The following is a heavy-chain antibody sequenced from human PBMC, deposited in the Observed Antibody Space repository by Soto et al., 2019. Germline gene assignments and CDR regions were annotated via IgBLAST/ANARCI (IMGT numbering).Heavy chain of an antibody. CDR2: IYHSGST. V-gene: IGHV4-4*02. CDR1: GGSISSSNW. J-gene: IGHJ4*02. CDR3: ARHSNRNYGLYYFDY. Sequence: PSETLSLTCAVSGGSISSSNWWSWVRQPPGKGLEWIGEIYHSGSTNYNPSLKSRVTISVDKSKNQFSLKVSSATAADTAVYYCARHSNRNYGLYYFDYWGLGALVTVSS. D-gene: IGHD4-4*01.